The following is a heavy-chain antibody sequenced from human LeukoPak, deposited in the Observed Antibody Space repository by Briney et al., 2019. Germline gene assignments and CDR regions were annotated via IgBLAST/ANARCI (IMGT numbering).Heavy chain of an antibody. J-gene: IGHJ4*02. CDR1: GGSISSYY. D-gene: IGHD6-19*01. CDR3: PRLFPASGWYSDFDY. V-gene: IGHV4-59*08. Sequence: NSSETLTLTCTVSGGSISSYYWSWIRQPPGKGLEWIGYIYYSGSTNSIHSLKSRFTISVDTSKNQFSLKLSSVTAADTAVYYCPRLFPASGWYSDFDYWGQGTLVTVSS. CDR2: IYYSGST.